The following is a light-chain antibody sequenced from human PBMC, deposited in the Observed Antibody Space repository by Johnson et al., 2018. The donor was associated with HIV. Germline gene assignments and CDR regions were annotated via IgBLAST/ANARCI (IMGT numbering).Light chain of an antibody. Sequence: QSMLTQPPSVSAAPGQKVTISCSGSSSNIGRNYVSWYQQLPGTAPKLLIYENNKRPSGIPDRFSGSKSGTSATLGITGLQTGDEADYYCGTWDSSLSAVFGTGTKVTVL. CDR1: SSNIGRNY. J-gene: IGLJ1*01. CDR2: ENN. CDR3: GTWDSSLSAV. V-gene: IGLV1-51*02.